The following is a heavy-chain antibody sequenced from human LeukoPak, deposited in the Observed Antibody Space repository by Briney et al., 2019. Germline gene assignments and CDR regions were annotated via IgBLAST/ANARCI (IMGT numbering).Heavy chain of an antibody. CDR1: RFTFSNFW. Sequence: GGSLRLSCAAFRFTFSNFWMSWVRQAPGKGLEWVANTKPDGSEKYYVDSVKGRFTISRDNAKNSLYLQMNNLRAEDTAVYYCARGRNVDYWGQGTLVTVSS. CDR3: ARGRNVDY. V-gene: IGHV3-7*01. CDR2: TKPDGSEK. J-gene: IGHJ4*02.